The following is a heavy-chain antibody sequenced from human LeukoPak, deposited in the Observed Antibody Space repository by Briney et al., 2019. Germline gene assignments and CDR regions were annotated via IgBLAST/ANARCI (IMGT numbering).Heavy chain of an antibody. CDR3: ARGTGTYGMDV. D-gene: IGHD1-1*01. CDR1: GFTFSSYW. CDR2: INSDGSST. J-gene: IGHJ6*02. Sequence: GGSLRLSCAASGFTFSSYWMHWVRQAPGKGLVWVSRINSDGSSTSYADSMKGRFTISRDNAKNTLYLQMNSLRAEDTAVYYCARGTGTYGMDVWGQGTTVTVSS. V-gene: IGHV3-74*01.